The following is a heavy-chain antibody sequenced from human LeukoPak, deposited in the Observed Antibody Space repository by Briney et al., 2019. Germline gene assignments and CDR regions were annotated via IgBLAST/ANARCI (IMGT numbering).Heavy chain of an antibody. V-gene: IGHV1-2*02. CDR2: INPNSGGT. CDR1: GYTFTGYY. J-gene: IGHJ6*03. CDR3: ARDLMRIQLWLGPGYYYMDV. Sequence: GASVKVSCTASGYTFTGYYMHWVRQAPGQGLEWMGWINPNSGGTNYAQKFQGRVTVTRDTSISTAYMELSRLGYDDTAVYYCARDLMRIQLWLGPGYYYMDVWGKGTTAIVSS. D-gene: IGHD5-18*01.